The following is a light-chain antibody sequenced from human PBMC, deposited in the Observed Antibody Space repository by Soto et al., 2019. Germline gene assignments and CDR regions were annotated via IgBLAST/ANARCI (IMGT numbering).Light chain of an antibody. J-gene: IGKJ1*01. CDR1: QSISSW. Sequence: DIQMTQSPSTLSASVGDRVTITCRASQSISSWLAWYQQKPGEAPKLLIYKASSLESGVPSRFSSSGSGTEFTLTISSLQPDDFATYYCQQYWTFGQGTKVDIK. CDR3: QQYWT. CDR2: KAS. V-gene: IGKV1-5*03.